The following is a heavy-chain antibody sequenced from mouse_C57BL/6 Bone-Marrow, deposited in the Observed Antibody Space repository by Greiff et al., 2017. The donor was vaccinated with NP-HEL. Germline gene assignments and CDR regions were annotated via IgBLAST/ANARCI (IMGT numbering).Heavy chain of an antibody. V-gene: IGHV1-20*01. CDR3: AKGDYYGSSYPFAY. Sequence: EVKLQESGPELVKPGDSVKISCKASGYSFTGYFMNWVMQSHGKSLEWIGRINPYNGDTFYNQKFKGKATLTVDKSSSTAHMELRSLTSEDSAVYYCAKGDYYGSSYPFAYWGQGTLVTVSA. J-gene: IGHJ3*01. D-gene: IGHD1-1*01. CDR2: INPYNGDT. CDR1: GYSFTGYF.